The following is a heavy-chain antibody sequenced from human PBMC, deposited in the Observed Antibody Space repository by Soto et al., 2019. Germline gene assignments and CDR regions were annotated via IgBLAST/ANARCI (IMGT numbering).Heavy chain of an antibody. CDR2: ISGSGDDT. CDR1: GFSFSSYV. D-gene: IGHD3-22*01. CDR3: AKCRVTDYYDSSGYDY. V-gene: IGHV3-23*01. Sequence: EVQLLESGGGLVQPGGSLRLSCAASGFSFSSYVMTWVRQAPGKGLEWVSDISGSGDDTNYADSVKGRFTIARDNSKNTLYLQMNSLRAEDAALYYCAKCRVTDYYDSSGYDYWGQGTLVTVSS. J-gene: IGHJ4*02.